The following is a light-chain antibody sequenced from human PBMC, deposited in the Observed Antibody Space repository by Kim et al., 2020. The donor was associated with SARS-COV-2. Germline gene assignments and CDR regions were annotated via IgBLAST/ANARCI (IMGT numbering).Light chain of an antibody. CDR1: QSVSSN. CDR3: QQYNNWPPWA. Sequence: SPGERATLSCRASQSVSSNLAWYQQKPGQAPRLLIYGASTRATGIPARFSGSGSGTEFTLTISSLQSEDFAVYYCQQYNNWPPWAFGQGTKVEIK. CDR2: GAS. J-gene: IGKJ1*01. V-gene: IGKV3-15*01.